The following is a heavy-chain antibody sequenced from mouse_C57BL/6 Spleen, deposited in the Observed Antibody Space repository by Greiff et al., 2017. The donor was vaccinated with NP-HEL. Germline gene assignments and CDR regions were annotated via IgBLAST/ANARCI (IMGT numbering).Heavy chain of an antibody. J-gene: IGHJ2*01. Sequence: EVKLMESGEGLVKPGGSLKLSCAASGFTFSSYAMSWVRQTPEKRLEWVAYISSGGDYIYYADTVKGRFTISRDNARNTLYLQMSSLKSEDTAMYYCTRDLYYGNLFDYWGQGTTLTVSS. CDR3: TRDLYYGNLFDY. CDR2: ISSGGDYI. V-gene: IGHV5-9-1*02. D-gene: IGHD2-1*01. CDR1: GFTFSSYA.